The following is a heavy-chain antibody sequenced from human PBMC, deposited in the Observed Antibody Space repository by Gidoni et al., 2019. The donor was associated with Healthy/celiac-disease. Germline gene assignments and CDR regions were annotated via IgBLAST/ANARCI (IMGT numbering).Heavy chain of an antibody. D-gene: IGHD2-8*01. J-gene: IGHJ6*02. CDR1: GFTFSSYS. CDR3: ASLEPYCTNGVCYHGMDV. V-gene: IGHV3-21*01. Sequence: EVQLVESGGGLVKPGGSLRLSCAASGFTFSSYSMNWVRQAPGKGLEWVSSISSSSSYIYYAGSVKGRFTISRDNAKNSLYLQMNSLRAEDTAGYYCASLEPYCTNGVCYHGMDVWGQGNTVTVSS. CDR2: ISSSSSYI.